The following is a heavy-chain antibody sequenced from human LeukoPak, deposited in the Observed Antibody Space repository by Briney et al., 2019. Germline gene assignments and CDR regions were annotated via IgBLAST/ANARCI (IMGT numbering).Heavy chain of an antibody. J-gene: IGHJ4*02. D-gene: IGHD3-22*01. CDR3: ARDIRSDSSGYYLTYFDY. V-gene: IGHV1-18*01. Sequence: GASVTVSCKASGYIFTSYGISWVRQAPGQRLEWMGWISPYNGNTNYAQKLQGRVTMTTDTSTSTAYMELSSLRSEDTAVYYCARDIRSDSSGYYLTYFDYWGQGTLVTVSS. CDR1: GYIFTSYG. CDR2: ISPYNGNT.